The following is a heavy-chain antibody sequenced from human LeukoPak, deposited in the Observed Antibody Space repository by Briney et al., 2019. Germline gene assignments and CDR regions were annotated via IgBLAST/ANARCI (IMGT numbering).Heavy chain of an antibody. Sequence: PSETLSLTCTVSGGSISSYYWSWLRQPAGKGLEWIGRIYTSGSTNYNPSLKSRVTMSVDTSKNQFSLKLSSVTAADTAVYYCAGDSAYRSGRISRFDYWGQGTLVTVSS. J-gene: IGHJ4*02. CDR2: IYTSGST. CDR3: AGDSAYRSGRISRFDY. V-gene: IGHV4-4*07. CDR1: GGSISSYY. D-gene: IGHD6-19*01.